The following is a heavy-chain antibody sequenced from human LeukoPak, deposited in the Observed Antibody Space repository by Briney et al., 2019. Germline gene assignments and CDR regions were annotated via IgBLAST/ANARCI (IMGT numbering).Heavy chain of an antibody. CDR1: GFTFSDYY. V-gene: IGHV3-11*01. J-gene: IGHJ6*02. D-gene: IGHD3-10*01. CDR2: ISSSGSTI. Sequence: GSLRLSCAASGFTFSDYYMSWIRQAPGKGLEWVSYISSSGSTIYYADSVKGRFTISRDNAKNSLYLQMNSLRAEDTAVYYCARDRAYYGSGTDYGMDVWGQGTTVTVSS. CDR3: ARDRAYYGSGTDYGMDV.